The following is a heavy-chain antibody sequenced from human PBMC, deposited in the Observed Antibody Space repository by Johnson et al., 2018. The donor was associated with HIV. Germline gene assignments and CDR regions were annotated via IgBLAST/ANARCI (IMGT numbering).Heavy chain of an antibody. Sequence: QVQLVESGGGLVKPGGSLRLSCVASGFTFSDYYMSWIRQAPGKGLEWVSYIRSSGSTIYYTDSVKGRFPISRDNAKNSLYLQMNSLRAEDTAVYYCARDQRRSSWYTEGEKVGNAFDIWGQGTMVTVSS. CDR2: IRSSGSTI. J-gene: IGHJ3*02. V-gene: IGHV3-11*04. D-gene: IGHD6-13*01. CDR1: GFTFSDYY. CDR3: ARDQRRSSWYTEGEKVGNAFDI.